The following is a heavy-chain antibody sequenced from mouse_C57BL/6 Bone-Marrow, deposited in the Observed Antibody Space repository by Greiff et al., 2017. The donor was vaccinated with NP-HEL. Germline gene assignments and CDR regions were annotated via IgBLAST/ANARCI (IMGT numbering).Heavy chain of an antibody. CDR1: GFNIKDDY. D-gene: IGHD2-3*01. CDR3: TTGGFYEAMDY. CDR2: IDPENGDT. V-gene: IGHV14-4*01. Sequence: EVQLQQSGAELVRPGASVKLSCTASGFNIKDDYMHWVKQRPEQGLEWIGWIDPENGDTEYASKFQGKATITADTSSNTAYLQLSSLTSEDTAVYYCTTGGFYEAMDYWGQGTSVTVSS. J-gene: IGHJ4*01.